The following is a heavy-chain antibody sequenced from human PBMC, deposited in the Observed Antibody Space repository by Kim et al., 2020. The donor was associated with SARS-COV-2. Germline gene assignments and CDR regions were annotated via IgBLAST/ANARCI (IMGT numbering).Heavy chain of an antibody. Sequence: ASVKVSCKASGYTFTSYYMHWVRQAPGQGLEWMGIINPSGGSTSYAQKFQGRVTMTRDTSTSTVYMELSSLRSEDTAVYYCARGDGRITIFGVVGFMDVWGQGTTVTVSS. D-gene: IGHD3-3*01. CDR2: INPSGGST. CDR1: GYTFTSYY. V-gene: IGHV1-46*01. J-gene: IGHJ6*02. CDR3: ARGDGRITIFGVVGFMDV.